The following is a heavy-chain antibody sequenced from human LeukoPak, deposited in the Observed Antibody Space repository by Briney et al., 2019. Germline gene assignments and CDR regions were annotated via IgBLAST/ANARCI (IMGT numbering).Heavy chain of an antibody. CDR1: GFTFSSYA. D-gene: IGHD5-18*01. Sequence: PGGSLRLSCAASGFTFSSYAMSWVRQAPGKGLEWVSAISGSGGSTYYADSVKGRFTISRDNSKNTLNLQMNSLRVEDTAVYYCAKEWIQLWSSDYWGQGTLVTVSS. V-gene: IGHV3-23*01. J-gene: IGHJ4*02. CDR3: AKEWIQLWSSDY. CDR2: ISGSGGST.